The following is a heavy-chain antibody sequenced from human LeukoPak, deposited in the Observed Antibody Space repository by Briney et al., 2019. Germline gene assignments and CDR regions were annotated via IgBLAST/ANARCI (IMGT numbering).Heavy chain of an antibody. D-gene: IGHD6-13*01. J-gene: IGHJ4*02. Sequence: PGGSLRLSCAASGFTFSDYYMSWIRQAPGKGLEWVSYISSSGSTIYYADSVKGRFTISRDNAKNSLYLQMNSLRAEDTAVYSCARADSSSWYESTYYFDYWGQGTLVTVSS. CDR2: ISSSGSTI. CDR1: GFTFSDYY. CDR3: ARADSSSWYESTYYFDY. V-gene: IGHV3-11*01.